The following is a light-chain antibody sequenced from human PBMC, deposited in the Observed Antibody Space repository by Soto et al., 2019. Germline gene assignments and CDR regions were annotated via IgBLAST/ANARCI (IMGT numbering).Light chain of an antibody. CDR3: QQYGSSPVT. J-gene: IGKJ1*01. V-gene: IGKV3-20*01. CDR1: QSVSSSY. Sequence: EIVLTQSPGTLSLSPGDRATLSCRASQSVSSSYLAWYQQKPGQAPRLLIYGASSRATGIPDRFSGSGSGTDFTLTISRLEPEDFAVYYCQQYGSSPVTFGQGTKVDIK. CDR2: GAS.